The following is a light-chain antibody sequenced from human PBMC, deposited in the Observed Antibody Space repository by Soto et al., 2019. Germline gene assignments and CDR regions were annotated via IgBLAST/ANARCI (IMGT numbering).Light chain of an antibody. CDR1: QSVSRF. J-gene: IGKJ5*01. CDR2: DAS. V-gene: IGKV3-11*01. CDR3: QQRGNWPPIT. Sequence: ETVLTQSPATLSLSPGERATLSCRASQSVSRFLAWYQQKPGQAPRLLVYDASNRATGIPARFSGSGSGTDFTLTISSLEPEDFAVYYCQQRGNWPPITFGQGTRLEIK.